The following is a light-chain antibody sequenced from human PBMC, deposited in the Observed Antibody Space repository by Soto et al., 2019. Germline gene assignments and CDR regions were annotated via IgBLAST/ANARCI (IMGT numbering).Light chain of an antibody. Sequence: QSALTQPRSVSGSPGQSVTISCTGTSSDVGGYNYVSWYQQHPGKAPKLMIYDVTKRPSGVPDSFSGSESGNTASLTISGLQAEDEADYYCCSYAGSFVVFGGGTKLTVL. CDR2: DVT. J-gene: IGLJ2*01. V-gene: IGLV2-11*01. CDR1: SSDVGGYNY. CDR3: CSYAGSFVV.